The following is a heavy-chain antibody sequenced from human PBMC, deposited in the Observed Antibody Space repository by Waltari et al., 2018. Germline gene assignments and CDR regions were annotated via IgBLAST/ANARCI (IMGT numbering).Heavy chain of an antibody. V-gene: IGHV1-69*08. CDR2: SIHILGIA. J-gene: IGHJ6*02. Sequence: QVQLVQSGAEVKKPGSSVKVSCKASGGTFSSYTISWVRQAPGQGLEWMGRSIHILGIANYAQKFQGRVTITADKSTSTAYMELSSLRSEDTAVYYCARDRRIVVVRGGMDVWGQGTTVTVSS. CDR3: ARDRRIVVVRGGMDV. D-gene: IGHD2-15*01. CDR1: GGTFSSYT.